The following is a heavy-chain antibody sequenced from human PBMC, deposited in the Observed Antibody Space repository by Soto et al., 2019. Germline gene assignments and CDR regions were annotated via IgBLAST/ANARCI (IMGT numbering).Heavy chain of an antibody. J-gene: IGHJ4*02. CDR3: ARGVVVPAAFDY. D-gene: IGHD2-2*01. CDR2: IYYSGST. V-gene: IGHV4-31*03. Sequence: QVQLQESGPGLVKPSQTLSLTCTVSGGSISSGGYYWSWIRQHPGKGLEWIGYIYYSGSTYYNPSVKSRVTISVDTSKNQFSLKLSSVTAADTAVYYCARGVVVPAAFDYWGQGTLVTVSS. CDR1: GGSISSGGYY.